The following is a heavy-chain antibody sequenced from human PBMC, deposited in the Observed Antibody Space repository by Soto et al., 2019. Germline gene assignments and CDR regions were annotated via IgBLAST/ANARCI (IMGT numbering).Heavy chain of an antibody. CDR1: GGSISSSSYY. Sequence: SETLSLTCSVSGGSISSSSYYWGWIRQPPGKGLEWIGSIIYSGRTSYIPSLQSRVTISVDTSKNQCSLKLSSVTAADTAVYYSARLVPYYHASSRYFDGFDIWGQGTMVTVSS. D-gene: IGHD3-22*01. CDR3: ARLVPYYHASSRYFDGFDI. CDR2: IIYSGRT. J-gene: IGHJ3*02. V-gene: IGHV4-39*01.